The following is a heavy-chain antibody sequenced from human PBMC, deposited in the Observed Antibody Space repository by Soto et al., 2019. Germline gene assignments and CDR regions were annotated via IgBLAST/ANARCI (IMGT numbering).Heavy chain of an antibody. J-gene: IGHJ6*03. CDR2: ISGSGGST. V-gene: IGHV3-23*01. D-gene: IGHD3-16*01. Sequence: EVQLLESGGGLVQPGGSLRLSCAASGFTFSSYAMSWVRQAPGKGLEWVSAISGSGGSTYYADSVKGRFTISRDNSKNPLYLQMNSLRAEDTGVYYCAKGRGIHYYYYYYMDVWGKGTTVTVSS. CDR1: GFTFSSYA. CDR3: AKGRGIHYYYYYYMDV.